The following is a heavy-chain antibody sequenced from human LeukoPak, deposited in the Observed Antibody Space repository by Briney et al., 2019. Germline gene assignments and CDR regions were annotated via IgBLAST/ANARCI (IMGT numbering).Heavy chain of an antibody. V-gene: IGHV5-51*01. CDR2: IYPGDSDT. J-gene: IGHJ4*02. CDR3: ARGGDYYYDSSGYWSPFDY. D-gene: IGHD3-22*01. CDR1: GYSFTSYW. Sequence: GESLKISYKGSGYSFTSYWIGWVRQMPGKGLEWMGIIYPGDSDTRYSPSFQGQVTISADKSISTAYLQWSSLKASDTAMYYCARGGDYYYDSSGYWSPFDYWGQGTLVTVSS.